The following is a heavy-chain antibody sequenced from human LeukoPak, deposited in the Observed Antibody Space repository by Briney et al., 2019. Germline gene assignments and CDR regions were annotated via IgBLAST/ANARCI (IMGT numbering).Heavy chain of an antibody. D-gene: IGHD3-9*01. V-gene: IGHV4-59*08. Sequence: KPSETLSLTCTVSGGSISSYYWSWIRQPPGKGLEWIGYIYYSGSTNYNPSLKSRVTISVDTSKNQFSLKLSSVTAADTVVYYRATAYDILTGYHAFDIWGQGTMVTVSS. CDR1: GGSISSYY. CDR3: ATAYDILTGYHAFDI. CDR2: IYYSGST. J-gene: IGHJ3*02.